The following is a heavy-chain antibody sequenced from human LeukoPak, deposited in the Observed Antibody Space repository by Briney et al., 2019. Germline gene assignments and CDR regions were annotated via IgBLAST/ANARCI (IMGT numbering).Heavy chain of an antibody. CDR2: ISSSGSTI. V-gene: IGHV3-48*03. CDR3: ARADRNYAFDI. CDR1: GFTFSSYE. J-gene: IGHJ3*02. D-gene: IGHD1-14*01. Sequence: GGSLRLSCAASGFTFSSYEINWVRQAPGKGLEWVSYISSSGSTIYFADSVKGRFTISRDNAKNSLYLQMNSLRAEDTAVYYCARADRNYAFDIWGQGTMVTVSS.